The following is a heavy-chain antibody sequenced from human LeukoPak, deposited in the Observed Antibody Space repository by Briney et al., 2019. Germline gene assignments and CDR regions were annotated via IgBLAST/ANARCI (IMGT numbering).Heavy chain of an antibody. CDR1: GFTFSNYW. J-gene: IGHJ4*02. D-gene: IGHD3-10*01. V-gene: IGHV3-48*04. CDR3: ARWFGEPIDY. Sequence: GGSLRLSCAASGFTFSNYWISWVRQAPGKGLEWVSYIGSNGTTMYYADSVKGRFTISRDNAKNSLFLQMNSLRAEDTAVYYCARWFGEPIDYWGQGTLVTVSS. CDR2: IGSNGTTM.